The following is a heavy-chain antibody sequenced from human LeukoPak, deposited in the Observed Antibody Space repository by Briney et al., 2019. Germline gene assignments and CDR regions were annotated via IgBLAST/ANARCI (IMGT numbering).Heavy chain of an antibody. CDR1: GYTFTSYY. Sequence: ASVKVSCKASGYTFTSYYMHWVRQAPGQGLEWMGIINPSGGSTSYAQKFQGRVTMTRDMSTSTVYMELSRLRSDDTAVYYCAKSGYNRFDYWGQGTLVTVSS. J-gene: IGHJ4*02. V-gene: IGHV1-46*01. CDR3: AKSGYNRFDY. CDR2: INPSGGST. D-gene: IGHD5-24*01.